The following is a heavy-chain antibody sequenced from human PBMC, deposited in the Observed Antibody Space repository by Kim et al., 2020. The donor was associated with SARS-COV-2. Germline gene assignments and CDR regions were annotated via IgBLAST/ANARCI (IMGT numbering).Heavy chain of an antibody. J-gene: IGHJ4*02. V-gene: IGHV3-21*01. CDR3: AASSGSQTNFDY. D-gene: IGHD6-19*01. Sequence: YYADSVKGRFTISRDNAKNSLYLQMNSLRAEDTAVYYCAASSGSQTNFDYWGQGTLVTVSS.